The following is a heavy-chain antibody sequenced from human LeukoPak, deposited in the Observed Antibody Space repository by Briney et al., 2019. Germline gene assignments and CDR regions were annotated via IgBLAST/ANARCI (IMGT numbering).Heavy chain of an antibody. Sequence: GESLKISCKGSGYSFTNYWIGWVRQMPGKGLEWMEIIYPGDSDTRYRPSFQGQVTISADKSLAAAYLQWSSLKASDSAMYYCARLVGGLNNGWRYFDYWGQGTLVTVSS. D-gene: IGHD1/OR15-1a*01. V-gene: IGHV5-51*01. J-gene: IGHJ4*02. CDR1: GYSFTNYW. CDR3: ARLVGGLNNGWRYFDY. CDR2: IYPGDSDT.